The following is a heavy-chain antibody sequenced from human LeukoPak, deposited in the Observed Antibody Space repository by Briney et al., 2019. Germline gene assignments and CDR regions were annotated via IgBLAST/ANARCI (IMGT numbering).Heavy chain of an antibody. D-gene: IGHD1-1*01. CDR3: ARDLERRGGY. CDR1: GDSINSLDL. J-gene: IGHJ4*02. V-gene: IGHV3-7*03. Sequence: GTLSLTCTVSGDSINSLDLWSWVRQPPGKGLEWVANIKQDGSEKYYVDSVKGRFTISRDNAKNSLYLQMNSLRAEDTAVYYCARDLERRGGYWGQGTLVTVSS. CDR2: IKQDGSEK.